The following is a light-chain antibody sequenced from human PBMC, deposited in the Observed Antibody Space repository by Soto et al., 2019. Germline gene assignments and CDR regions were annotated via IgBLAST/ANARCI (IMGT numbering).Light chain of an antibody. V-gene: IGKV3-20*01. J-gene: IGKJ2*01. CDR2: GAS. Sequence: EIVLTQSPGTLSLSPGERATLSCRASQSVSISHLAWYQQKPGQAPRLLIYGASIRATGIPDRFSGSGSGTDFTLTISTLEPEDFAVYYCQQYGSTPRVTCGQGTKLEIK. CDR3: QQYGSTPRVT. CDR1: QSVSISH.